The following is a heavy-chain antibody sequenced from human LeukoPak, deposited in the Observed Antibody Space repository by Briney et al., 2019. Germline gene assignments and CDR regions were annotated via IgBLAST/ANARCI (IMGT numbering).Heavy chain of an antibody. V-gene: IGHV1-69*06. CDR3: AMDGSGFRTDY. D-gene: IGHD3-10*01. J-gene: IGHJ4*02. Sequence: SVKVSCKASGGTFSSYAISWVRQAPGQGLEWMGGIIPIFGTANYAQKFQGRVTITADKSTSTAYMELSSLRSEDTAVYYCAMDGSGFRTDYWGQGTLVTVSS. CDR1: GGTFSSYA. CDR2: IIPIFGTA.